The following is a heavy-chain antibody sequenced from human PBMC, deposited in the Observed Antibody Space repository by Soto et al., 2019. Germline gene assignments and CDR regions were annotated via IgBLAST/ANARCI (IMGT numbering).Heavy chain of an antibody. Sequence: PGVSLRLSCAASGFTFSSYAMSWVRQAPGKGLEWVSAISGSGGSTYYADSVKGRFTISRDNSKNTLYLQMNSLRSDDTAVYYCARYCSSTSCDHYFDYWGQGTLVTVSS. J-gene: IGHJ4*02. CDR1: GFTFSSYA. V-gene: IGHV3-23*01. CDR3: ARYCSSTSCDHYFDY. CDR2: ISGSGGST. D-gene: IGHD2-2*01.